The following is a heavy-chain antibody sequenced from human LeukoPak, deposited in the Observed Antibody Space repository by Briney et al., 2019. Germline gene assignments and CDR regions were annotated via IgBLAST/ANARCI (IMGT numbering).Heavy chain of an antibody. CDR2: VYYSGYT. J-gene: IGHJ4*02. D-gene: IGHD2-2*01. V-gene: IGHV4-39*07. CDR3: ARAQVVVLPADYFDY. CDR1: GGSISTGGSFY. Sequence: PSETLSLTCSVSGGSISTGGSFYWGWIRQPPGKGLEWIGSVYYSGYTYYNPALKSRVTISADTSKNEFSLKLNSVTAADTAVYYCARAQVVVLPADYFDYWGQGTLVTVSS.